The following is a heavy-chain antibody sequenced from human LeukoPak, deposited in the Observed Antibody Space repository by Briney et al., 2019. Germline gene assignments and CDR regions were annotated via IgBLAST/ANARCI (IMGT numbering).Heavy chain of an antibody. D-gene: IGHD2-21*02. CDR2: INHSGST. J-gene: IGHJ4*02. CDR1: GGSFSGYY. Sequence: PSETLSLTCAVYGGSFSGYYWSWIRQPPGKGLEWIGEINHSGSTNYNPSLKSRVTISVDTSKNQFSLKLSSVTAADTAVYYCARRGIVVVTAIDYWGQGTLVTVSS. CDR3: ARRGIVVVTAIDY. V-gene: IGHV4-34*01.